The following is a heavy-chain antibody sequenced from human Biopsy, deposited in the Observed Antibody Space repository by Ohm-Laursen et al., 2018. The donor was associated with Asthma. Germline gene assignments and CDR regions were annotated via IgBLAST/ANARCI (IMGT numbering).Heavy chain of an antibody. J-gene: IGHJ2*01. CDR1: GDAMSTSGSY. CDR3: ARAVSSSSYWYFDL. CDR2: IYYSGRK. Sequence: TLSLTCIVSGDAMSTSGSYWGWIRQSPGKGLEWIGSIYYSGRKYYNPSLESRVTISADTSKNHFSLKVTSVTAADTAVYYCARAVSSSSYWYFDLWGRGDLVTVSS. D-gene: IGHD6-6*01. V-gene: IGHV4-39*02.